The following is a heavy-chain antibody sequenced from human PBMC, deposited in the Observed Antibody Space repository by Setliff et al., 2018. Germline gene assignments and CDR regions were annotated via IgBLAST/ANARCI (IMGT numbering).Heavy chain of an antibody. D-gene: IGHD2-21*01. CDR2: INHSGST. CDR1: GGSFSGYQ. Sequence: SETLSLTCAVYGGSFSGYQWSWIRQPPGKGLEWIGEINHSGSTNYNPSLKSRVPISVEKSKNQFSLKLTSVTAADTAVYYCARAQVVFAISAPVWYFEVWGRGTQVTAPQ. J-gene: IGHJ2*01. V-gene: IGHV4-34*01. CDR3: ARAQVVFAISAPVWYFEV.